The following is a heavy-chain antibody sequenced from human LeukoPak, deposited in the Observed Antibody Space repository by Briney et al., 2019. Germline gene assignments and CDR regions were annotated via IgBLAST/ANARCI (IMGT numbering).Heavy chain of an antibody. CDR1: GDSVSSNSAA. D-gene: IGHD6-19*01. V-gene: IGHV6-1*01. CDR3: ARGGLAVAGLDF. Sequence: SQTLSLTCAISGDSVSSNSAAWDWIRQSPSRGLEWLGRTYYRSEWYNYYPVSVKSRITIIPDTSKNQFSLQLNSVTPEDTAIYYCARGGLAVAGLDFWGQGTLVTVSS. J-gene: IGHJ4*02. CDR2: TYYRSEWYN.